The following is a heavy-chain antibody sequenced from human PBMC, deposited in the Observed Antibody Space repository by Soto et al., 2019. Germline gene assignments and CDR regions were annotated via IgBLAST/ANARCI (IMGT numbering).Heavy chain of an antibody. CDR1: GFSLDTFGVG. D-gene: IGHD3-16*01. J-gene: IGHJ5*02. V-gene: IGHV2-5*02. Sequence: QITLKESGPTLVKSTQTLTLTCTFSGFSLDTFGVGVGWIRQPPGKALEWLALLYWDDDKRYNSSLKSRLSITRDTSKDQVVLTMTNMDPADTGTYYCARRPVGDHWFDPWGQGTPVTVSS. CDR2: LYWDDDK. CDR3: ARRPVGDHWFDP.